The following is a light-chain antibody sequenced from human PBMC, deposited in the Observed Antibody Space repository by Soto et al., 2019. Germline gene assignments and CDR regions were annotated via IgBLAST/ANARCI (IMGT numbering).Light chain of an antibody. CDR1: QSVSSTY. Sequence: EIVFTQSPRTLSFSPFEGATLSCRASQSVSSTYLAWYQQKAGQAPRLLIYGVSSRATGIPDRFSGSGSGTDFTLTISRLEPEDSAVYYCQQYGYSFWTFGQGTKVDIK. J-gene: IGKJ1*01. V-gene: IGKV3-20*01. CDR2: GVS. CDR3: QQYGYSFWT.